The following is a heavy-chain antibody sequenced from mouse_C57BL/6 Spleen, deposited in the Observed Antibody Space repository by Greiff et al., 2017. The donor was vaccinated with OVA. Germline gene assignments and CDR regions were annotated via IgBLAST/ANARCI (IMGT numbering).Heavy chain of an antibody. CDR2: ISSGGDYI. Sequence: EVKLVESGEGLVKPGGSLKLSCAASGFTFSSYAMSWVRQTPEKRLEWVAYISSGGDYIYYADTVKGRFTISRDNARNTLYLQMSSLKSEDTAMYYCTRTLLTVPYAMDYWGQGTSVTVSS. CDR1: GFTFSSYA. V-gene: IGHV5-9-1*02. J-gene: IGHJ4*01. CDR3: TRTLLTVPYAMDY. D-gene: IGHD2-10*01.